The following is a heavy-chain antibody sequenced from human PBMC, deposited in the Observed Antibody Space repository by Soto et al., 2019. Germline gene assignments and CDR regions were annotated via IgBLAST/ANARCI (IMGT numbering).Heavy chain of an antibody. CDR1: GFTFSSYG. D-gene: IGHD6-19*01. CDR2: IWYDGSNK. Sequence: GGSLRLSCAASGFTFSSYGMHWVRQAPGKGLEWVAVIWYDGSNKYYADSVKGRFTISRDNSKNTLYLQMNSLRAEDTAVYYCASSIAVAGTLGYWGQGTLVTVSS. CDR3: ASSIAVAGTLGY. J-gene: IGHJ4*02. V-gene: IGHV3-33*01.